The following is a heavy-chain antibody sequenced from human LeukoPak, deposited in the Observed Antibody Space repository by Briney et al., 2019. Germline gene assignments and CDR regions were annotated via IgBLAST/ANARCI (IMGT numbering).Heavy chain of an antibody. CDR1: GFTFSSYA. Sequence: GGSLRLSCAASGFTFSSYAMSWVRQAPGKGLEWVSAISGSGGSTYYADSVKGRFTISRDNSKNTLYLQMNSLRAEDTAVYYCAKDRWFGELSANWFDPWGQGTLVTVSS. D-gene: IGHD3-10*01. CDR2: ISGSGGST. J-gene: IGHJ5*02. CDR3: AKDRWFGELSANWFDP. V-gene: IGHV3-23*01.